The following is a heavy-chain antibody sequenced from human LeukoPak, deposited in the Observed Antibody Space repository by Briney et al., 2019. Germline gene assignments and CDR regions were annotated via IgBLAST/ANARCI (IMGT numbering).Heavy chain of an antibody. Sequence: RRSLRLSCAASGFTLINYWMSWVRQAPGKGLEWVANIKQDGSEKYYVDSVKDRFTISRDNAKNSLYLQMNSLRAEDAAVYYCTRESWYIDYWGQGNLVTASS. V-gene: IGHV3-7*01. D-gene: IGHD3-10*01. CDR3: TRESWYIDY. CDR2: IKQDGSEK. J-gene: IGHJ4*02. CDR1: GFTLINYW.